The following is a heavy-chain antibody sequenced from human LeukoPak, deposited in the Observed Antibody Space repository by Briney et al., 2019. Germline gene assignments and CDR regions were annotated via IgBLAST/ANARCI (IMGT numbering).Heavy chain of an antibody. J-gene: IGHJ5*02. Sequence: PSETLSLTCAVYGGSFSGYYWSWIRQPPGKGLEWIGEINHSGSTNYIPSLKSRVTISVDTSKNQFSLKLSSVTAADTAVYYCARVEAVGYYYDSSGKFDPWGQGTLVTVSS. CDR2: INHSGST. CDR3: ARVEAVGYYYDSSGKFDP. CDR1: GGSFSGYY. V-gene: IGHV4-34*01. D-gene: IGHD3-22*01.